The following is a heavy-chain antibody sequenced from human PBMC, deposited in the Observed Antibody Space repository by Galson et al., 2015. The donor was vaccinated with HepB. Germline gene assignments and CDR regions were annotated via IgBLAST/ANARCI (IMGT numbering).Heavy chain of an antibody. CDR2: TYYRSKWYN. Sequence: CAISGDSVSSNHSAWNWIRQTRSRGIEWLGRTYYRSKWYNDYAVSVKGRITINPDTSKNQFSLQLNSVTPEDTAVYYCARDVGYSSGWYQGYYYGMDVWGQGTTVTVSS. CDR1: GDSVSSNHSA. J-gene: IGHJ6*02. CDR3: ARDVGYSSGWYQGYYYGMDV. V-gene: IGHV6-1*01. D-gene: IGHD6-19*01.